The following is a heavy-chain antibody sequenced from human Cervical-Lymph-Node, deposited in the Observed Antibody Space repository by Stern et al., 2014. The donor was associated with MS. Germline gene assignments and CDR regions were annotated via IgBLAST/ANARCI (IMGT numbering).Heavy chain of an antibody. Sequence: VQLVESGAEVKNPGSSVQVSCKTSGGTFSNSAFSWIRQAPGQGLEWMGGIIPIFGTATYAQRFQGRVTITAHESTSTAYMELSSLRSEDTALYYCARSAGYYSAMDVWGQGTTVTVSS. CDR1: GGTFSNSA. D-gene: IGHD3-3*01. CDR3: ARSAGYYSAMDV. J-gene: IGHJ6*02. CDR2: IIPIFGTA. V-gene: IGHV1-69*01.